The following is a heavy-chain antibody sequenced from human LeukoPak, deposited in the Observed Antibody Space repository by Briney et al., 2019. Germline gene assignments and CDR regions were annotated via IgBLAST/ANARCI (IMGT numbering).Heavy chain of an antibody. CDR2: ISGSGGST. V-gene: IGHV3-23*01. J-gene: IGHJ4*02. D-gene: IGHD3-22*01. Sequence: GGSLRLSCAASGFTFSSYAMSWVRQAPGKGLEWVSAISGSGGSTYYADSVKGRFTISRDDSKNTLYLQMNSLRAEDTAVYYCAKGSDDSSGYYFFDYWGQGTLVTVSS. CDR1: GFTFSSYA. CDR3: AKGSDDSSGYYFFDY.